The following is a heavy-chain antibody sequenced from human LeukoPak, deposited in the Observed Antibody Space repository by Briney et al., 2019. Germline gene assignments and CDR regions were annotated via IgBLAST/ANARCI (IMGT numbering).Heavy chain of an antibody. J-gene: IGHJ4*02. D-gene: IGHD5-18*01. CDR3: ARGVGQREYSYAL. Sequence: APVTVSCKASGYTFTSYDINWVRQATGQGLEWMGWMNPNSGNTGYAQKFQGRVTMTRNTSTTTAYMELSSLRSEDTAVYYCARGVGQREYSYALWGQGTLVTVSS. CDR1: GYTFTSYD. CDR2: MNPNSGNT. V-gene: IGHV1-8*01.